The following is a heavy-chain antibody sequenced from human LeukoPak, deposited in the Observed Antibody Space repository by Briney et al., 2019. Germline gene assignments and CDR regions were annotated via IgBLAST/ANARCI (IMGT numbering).Heavy chain of an antibody. Sequence: SETLSLTCAVYGGSFSGYYWSWIRQPPGKGLEWIGEINHSGSTNYNPSLKSRVTISVDTSKNQFSLKLSSVTAADTAVYYCARPKAGYSSTDAFDIWGQGTEVTVSS. CDR2: INHSGST. J-gene: IGHJ3*02. V-gene: IGHV4-34*01. D-gene: IGHD6-19*01. CDR3: ARPKAGYSSTDAFDI. CDR1: GGSFSGYY.